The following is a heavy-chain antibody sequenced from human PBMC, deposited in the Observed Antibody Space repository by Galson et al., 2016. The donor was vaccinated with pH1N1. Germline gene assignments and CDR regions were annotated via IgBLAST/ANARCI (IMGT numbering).Heavy chain of an antibody. V-gene: IGHV5-51*03. D-gene: IGHD2/OR15-2a*01. J-gene: IGHJ4*03. CDR2: IYPGDSET. CDR1: GYTFTTYW. CDR3: ARRSTELGLDY. Sequence: QSGAEVKKPGESLKISCQASGYTFTTYWIGWVRQTPGKGLEWMGIIYPGDSETKYSPSFEGQVTFSVDKSKNTAYLHWSSLKASDTAIYYCARRSTELGLDYWGHGVLVTVSS.